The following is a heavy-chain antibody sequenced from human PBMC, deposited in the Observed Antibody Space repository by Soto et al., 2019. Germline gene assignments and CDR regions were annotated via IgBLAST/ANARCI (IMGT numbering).Heavy chain of an antibody. CDR2: IKQDGSEK. Sequence: EVQLVESGGGLVQPGGSLRLSCAASGFTFSSYWMSWVRQAPGKGLEWVANIKQDGSEKYYVDSVKGRFTISRDNAKNSLYLQMNRLRAEDTAVYYCARDISFGYYYYYGMDVWGQGTTVTVSS. CDR3: ARDISFGYYYYYGMDV. CDR1: GFTFSSYW. D-gene: IGHD3-3*01. J-gene: IGHJ6*02. V-gene: IGHV3-7*05.